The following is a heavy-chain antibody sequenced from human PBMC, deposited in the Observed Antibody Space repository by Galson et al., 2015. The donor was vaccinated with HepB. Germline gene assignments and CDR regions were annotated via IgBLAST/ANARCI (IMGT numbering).Heavy chain of an antibody. CDR3: AKDLGRLALDY. J-gene: IGHJ4*02. CDR2: ISWNSGSI. D-gene: IGHD6-19*01. CDR1: GFTFDDYA. V-gene: IGHV3-9*01. Sequence: SLRLSCAASGFTFDDYAMHWVRQAPGKGLEWVSGISWNSGSIGYADSVKGRFTISRDNAKNSLYLQMNSLRAEDTALYYCAKDLGRLALDYWGQGTLVTASS.